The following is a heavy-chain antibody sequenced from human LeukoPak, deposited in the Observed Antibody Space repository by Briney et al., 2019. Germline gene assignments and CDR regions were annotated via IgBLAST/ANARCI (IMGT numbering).Heavy chain of an antibody. Sequence: QAGGSLRLSCAASGFIFSAYGVHWVRQAPGKGLEWVAVIWYDGSSKDYADSVKGRFTLSRDNSKNTLYLQMNSLTVEDTAVYYCARSQSSSLIDYWGQGTLVTVSS. CDR2: IWYDGSSK. V-gene: IGHV3-33*01. CDR1: GFIFSAYG. J-gene: IGHJ4*02. CDR3: ARSQSSSLIDY. D-gene: IGHD6-13*01.